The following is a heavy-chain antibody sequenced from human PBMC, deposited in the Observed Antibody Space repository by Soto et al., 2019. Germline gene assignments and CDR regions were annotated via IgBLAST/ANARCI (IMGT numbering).Heavy chain of an antibody. Sequence: DVQLVESGGGLVQPGGSLRLSCVGSGFTFSSTWMHWVRQASGKGLVWVSRISTDGSTTNYADFVKGRFTISRDNAKNTVYLQMNSLRAEDTAVYYCATAGSYRFDYWGQGPLLTVSS. CDR2: ISTDGSTT. J-gene: IGHJ4*02. D-gene: IGHD3-10*01. CDR3: ATAGSYRFDY. V-gene: IGHV3-74*01. CDR1: GFTFSSTW.